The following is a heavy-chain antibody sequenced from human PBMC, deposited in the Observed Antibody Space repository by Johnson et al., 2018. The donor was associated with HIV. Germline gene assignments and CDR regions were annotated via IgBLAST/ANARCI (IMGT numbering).Heavy chain of an antibody. CDR2: LYSDVRE. CDR1: GFSVIRYY. J-gene: IGHJ3*02. V-gene: IGHV3-53*01. D-gene: IGHD2-21*02. CDR3: ARESTYCGGDCYDAFDI. Sequence: VQLVESGRGFIQPGGSLRLSCAASGFSVIRYYMFWVRQAPGMGLEWVSLLYSDVREEYADSVKGRFTISRDNAKNSLYLQMNSLRAEDTAVYYCARESTYCGGDCYDAFDIWGQGTMVTVSS.